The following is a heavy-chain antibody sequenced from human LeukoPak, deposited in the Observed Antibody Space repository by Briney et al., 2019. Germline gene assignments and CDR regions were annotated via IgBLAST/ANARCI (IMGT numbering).Heavy chain of an antibody. CDR3: ARGRSITLLRGVAMSDGFDI. Sequence: KTGGSLRLSCEASGFTFSDYYMSWIRQAPGEGLEWVSYISSSSIYTNYADSVKGRFTISRDNAKNLLFLQMTGLRAEDTALYYCARGRSITLLRGVAMSDGFDIWGQGAMVAVSS. CDR1: GFTFSDYY. D-gene: IGHD3-10*01. CDR2: ISSSSIYT. V-gene: IGHV3-11*06. J-gene: IGHJ3*02.